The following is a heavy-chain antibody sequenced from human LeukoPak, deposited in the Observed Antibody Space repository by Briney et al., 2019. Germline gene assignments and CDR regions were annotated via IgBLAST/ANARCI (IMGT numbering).Heavy chain of an antibody. CDR3: ATVDTTMGKDS. Sequence: SETLPLTCAVYGGSFSGYYWSWIRQPPGKGLEWIGEINHSGSTNYNPSLKRRVTISVDTSKNQFSLKLSSVTAADTAVYYCATVDTTMGKDSWGQGTLVTVSS. D-gene: IGHD5-18*01. J-gene: IGHJ4*02. V-gene: IGHV4-34*01. CDR2: INHSGST. CDR1: GGSFSGYY.